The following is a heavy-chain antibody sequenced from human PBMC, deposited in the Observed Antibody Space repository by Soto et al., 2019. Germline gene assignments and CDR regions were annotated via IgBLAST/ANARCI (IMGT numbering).Heavy chain of an antibody. D-gene: IGHD1-26*01. CDR3: ARVVLWERVFDN. J-gene: IGHJ4*02. CDR1: GVSVSSGSYY. V-gene: IGHV4-61*01. CDR2: IDSRGRT. Sequence: QVQLQESGPGLVKPSETLSLTCTVSGVSVSSGSYYWSWIRQPPGKGLEWLGYIDSRGRTNYNPPLKSRVTISVDTSKNQFSLKLSSVTAADTAVYFCARVVLWERVFDNWGQGTLVTVSS.